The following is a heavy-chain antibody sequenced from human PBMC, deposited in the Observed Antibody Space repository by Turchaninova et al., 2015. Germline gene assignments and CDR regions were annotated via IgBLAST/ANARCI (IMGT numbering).Heavy chain of an antibody. CDR2: INSDGSQT. Sequence: EVQLVESGGALVQPGGSLRLLCAASGFDFSPSWMHWVRQAPGKGLVWLSRINSDGSQTIYADFVRGRFTVSRDNAKSTLYLQMNGLGIEDMGVYYCVRDRDGYNAWGQGTLVTVSS. V-gene: IGHV3-74*01. CDR3: VRDRDGYNA. D-gene: IGHD5-24*01. J-gene: IGHJ5*02. CDR1: GFDFSPSW.